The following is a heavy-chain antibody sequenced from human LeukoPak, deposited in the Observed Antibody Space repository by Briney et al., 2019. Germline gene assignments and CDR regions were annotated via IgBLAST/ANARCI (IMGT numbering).Heavy chain of an antibody. CDR1: GGSFSGYY. CDR3: ARARRVGYYYDSSGYYWDY. V-gene: IGHV4-34*01. CDR2: INHSGST. D-gene: IGHD3-22*01. Sequence: SETLSLTCAVYGGSFSGYYWSWIRQPPGKGLEWIGEINHSGSTNYNPSLKSRVTISVDTSKNQFSLKLSSVTAADTAVYYCARARRVGYYYDSSGYYWDYWGQGTLVTVSS. J-gene: IGHJ4*02.